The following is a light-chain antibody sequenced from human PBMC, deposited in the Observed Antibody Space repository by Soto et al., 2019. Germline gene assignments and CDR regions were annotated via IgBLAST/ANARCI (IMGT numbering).Light chain of an antibody. CDR3: QVWDSGSDL. CDR2: DDS. V-gene: IGLV3-21*02. Sequence: SYELTQPPSVSVAPGQTATFLCGGDNIGYKTVHWYQQRPGQAPVLVVYDDSDRPSGIPERFPGSNSGNTATLAINRVEAGDEADYYRQVWDSGSDLFGGGTKLTVL. J-gene: IGLJ2*01. CDR1: NIGYKT.